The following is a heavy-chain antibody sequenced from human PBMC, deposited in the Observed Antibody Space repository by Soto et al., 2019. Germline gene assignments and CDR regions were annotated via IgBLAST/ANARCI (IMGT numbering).Heavy chain of an antibody. CDR3: ARTDYGTAYSFDY. CDR2: IFYSGTA. Sequence: PSETLSLTCTVSGDSISSGNHYWSWIRQPPGKGLEWIGYIFYSGTAYYNPSLKSRLTISVDTSKNQFSLKLSSVTAADTAVYYCARTDYGTAYSFDYWGQGTLVTVSS. CDR1: GDSISSGNHY. J-gene: IGHJ4*02. V-gene: IGHV4-30-4*01. D-gene: IGHD3-10*01.